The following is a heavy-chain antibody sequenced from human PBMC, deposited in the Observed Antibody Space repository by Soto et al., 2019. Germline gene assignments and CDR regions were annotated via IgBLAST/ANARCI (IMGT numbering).Heavy chain of an antibody. J-gene: IGHJ6*02. Sequence: GGSLRLSCAASGFTFSSYAMHWVRQAPGKGLEWVAVISYDGSNKYYADSVKGRFTISRDNSKNTLYLQMNSLRAEDTAVYYCAREITMVRGARDYYYYGMDVWGQGTTVTVSS. CDR3: AREITMVRGARDYYYYGMDV. D-gene: IGHD3-10*01. V-gene: IGHV3-30-3*01. CDR2: ISYDGSNK. CDR1: GFTFSSYA.